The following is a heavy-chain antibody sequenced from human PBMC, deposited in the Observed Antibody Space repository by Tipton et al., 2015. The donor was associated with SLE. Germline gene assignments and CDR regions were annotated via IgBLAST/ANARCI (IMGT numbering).Heavy chain of an antibody. D-gene: IGHD5/OR15-5a*01. CDR2: IHYTGNT. CDR3: ARDPIVVSTINYFDN. CDR1: GGSVSSSNYY. V-gene: IGHV4-39*07. Sequence: TLSLTCNVSGGSVSSSNYYWGWIRQPPGKGLEWIGSIHYTGNTYYNPSLKSRVTISIDMSKNQFSLDLSSVTAADAAVYFCARDPIVVSTINYFDNWGQGILVTVSS. J-gene: IGHJ4*02.